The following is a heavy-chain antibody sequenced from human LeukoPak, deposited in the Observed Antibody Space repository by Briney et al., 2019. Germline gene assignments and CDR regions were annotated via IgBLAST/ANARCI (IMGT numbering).Heavy chain of an antibody. J-gene: IGHJ4*02. Sequence: ASVKVSCKASGGTFSTYGVTWVRQAPGQGFEWMGRIIPILGIENTAQKFQGRVTITADKSTRSADESTSTVYMELSSLRSDDTAVYYCATEGESIVDWGQGTLVTVSS. CDR3: ATEGESIVD. V-gene: IGHV1-69*04. CDR2: IIPILGIE. CDR1: GGTFSTYG. D-gene: IGHD2-15*01.